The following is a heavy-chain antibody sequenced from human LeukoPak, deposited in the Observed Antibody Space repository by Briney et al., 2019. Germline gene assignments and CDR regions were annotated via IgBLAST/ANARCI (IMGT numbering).Heavy chain of an antibody. Sequence: GGSLRLSCAASGFTVSNAWMSWVRQAPGKGLEWVGRIKSKPDGGTTDYAAPANGRFTISRDDSKNTLYLQMDSLDTEDTAVYYCATENWFDPWGQGTLVTVSS. J-gene: IGHJ5*02. V-gene: IGHV3-15*01. CDR3: ATENWFDP. CDR2: IKSKPDGGTT. CDR1: GFTVSNAW.